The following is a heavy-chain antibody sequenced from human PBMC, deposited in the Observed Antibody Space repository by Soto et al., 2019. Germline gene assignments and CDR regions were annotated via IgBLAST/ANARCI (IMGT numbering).Heavy chain of an antibody. CDR2: IKSKTDGGTT. Sequence: GGSLRLSCAASGFTFSNAWMSWVRQAPGKGLEWVGRIKSKTDGGTTDYAAPVKGRFTISRDDSKNTLYLQMNSLKTEDTAVYYCTTRIAARPKIYYYYGMDVWGQGTTVTVSS. V-gene: IGHV3-15*01. CDR3: TTRIAARPKIYYYYGMDV. CDR1: GFTFSNAW. J-gene: IGHJ6*02. D-gene: IGHD6-6*01.